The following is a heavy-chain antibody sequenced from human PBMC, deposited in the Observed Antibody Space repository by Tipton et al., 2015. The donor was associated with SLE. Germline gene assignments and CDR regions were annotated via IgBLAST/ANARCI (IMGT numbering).Heavy chain of an antibody. CDR2: ISPDGTST. D-gene: IGHD1-26*01. J-gene: IGHJ3*01. V-gene: IGHV3-74*01. CDR3: VGGRSFYPWDALGF. Sequence: SLRLSCVASGFTFSSSWILWVRQGPGKWLVWLSSISPDGTSTTYADSVKGRFTVSRDNSENTVYLQMSSLRAEDTALYWCVGGRSFYPWDALGFWGQVTTVSVSS. CDR1: GFTFSSSW.